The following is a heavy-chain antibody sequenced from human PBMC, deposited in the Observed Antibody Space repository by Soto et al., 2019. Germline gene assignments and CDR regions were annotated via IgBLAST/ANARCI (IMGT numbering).Heavy chain of an antibody. Sequence: SGGGLVQPGGSLRLSCVVSGFSMSNHALTWVRQAPGKGLEWVSSISSTGSKTYYADSIKGRFTISRDNSKNTVFLQMNSLRPDDTAFYFCAREPKPFMTGYYDLWGQGTLVTVSS. CDR2: ISSTGSKT. CDR1: GFSMSNHA. D-gene: IGHD3-9*01. CDR3: AREPKPFMTGYYDL. J-gene: IGHJ4*02. V-gene: IGHV3-23*01.